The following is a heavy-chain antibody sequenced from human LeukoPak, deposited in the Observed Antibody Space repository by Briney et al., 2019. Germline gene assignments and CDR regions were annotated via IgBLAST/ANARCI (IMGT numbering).Heavy chain of an antibody. CDR1: GYTFNTFG. D-gene: IGHD4-17*01. V-gene: IGHV1-18*01. J-gene: IGHJ5*01. CDR3: ARSGDGNWFES. Sequence: ASVKVSCKASGYTFNTFGIGWVRQAPGQGLEWMGWISAYNGDTDYAQKFQGRVSMATDTSTTTAYMELRSLRSDDTAVYYCARSGDGNWFESWGQGTLVTVCS. CDR2: ISAYNGDT.